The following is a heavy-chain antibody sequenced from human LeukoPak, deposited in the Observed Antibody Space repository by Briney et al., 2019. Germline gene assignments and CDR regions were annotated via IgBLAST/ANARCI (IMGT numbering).Heavy chain of an antibody. CDR2: ISPIGGTT. CDR1: GFTFSSYA. CDR3: PIAETYYYGSGSPPAPFDY. D-gene: IGHD3-10*01. Sequence: GGSLRLSCAASGFTFSSYAMSWVRQAPGKGLEWVSVISPIGGTTYYADSVKGRFTISRDNSKNTLYLQMNSLRAEDAAAYYCPIAETYYYGSGSPPAPFDYWGQGTLVTVSS. V-gene: IGHV3-23*01. J-gene: IGHJ4*02.